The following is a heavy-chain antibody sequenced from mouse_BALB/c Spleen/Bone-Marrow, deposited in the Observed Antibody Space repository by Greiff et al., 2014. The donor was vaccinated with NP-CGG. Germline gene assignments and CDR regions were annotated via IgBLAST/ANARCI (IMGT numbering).Heavy chain of an antibody. D-gene: IGHD2-4*01. Sequence: VKLVESGAELMKPGASVKISCKATGYTFSTYWIEWVKQRPGHGLEWIGEILPGSGTTNYNEKFKGKATFTADTSSNTAYMQLSSLTSEDSAVYYCARLITTGGFAYWGQGTLVTASA. CDR2: ILPGSGTT. V-gene: IGHV1-9*01. J-gene: IGHJ3*01. CDR3: ARLITTGGFAY. CDR1: GYTFSTYW.